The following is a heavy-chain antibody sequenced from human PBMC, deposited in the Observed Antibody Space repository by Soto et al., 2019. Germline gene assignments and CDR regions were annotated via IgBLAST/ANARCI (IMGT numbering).Heavy chain of an antibody. D-gene: IGHD3-10*01. CDR2: IYPGNSDT. J-gene: IGHJ4*02. Sequence: EVQLVQSGAEVKKPGESLKISCKGSGYSFTSYWIGWVRQMPGKGLEWMGIIYPGNSDTRYRPSFQGQVTISADKSISTPYLLWSSLKASDTAKYYSARVGRVAAPGYFDHWGQGTLVTVSS. V-gene: IGHV5-51*01. CDR1: GYSFTSYW. CDR3: ARVGRVAAPGYFDH.